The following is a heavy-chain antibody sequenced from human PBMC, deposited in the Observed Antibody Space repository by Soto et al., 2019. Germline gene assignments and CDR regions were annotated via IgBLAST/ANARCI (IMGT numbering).Heavy chain of an antibody. CDR2: INQSGST. Sequence: SETLSLTCAVYGGSFSGYYWIWIRQPPGKGLEWIGEINQSGSTNQNPSLKSRVTISVDTSKNQFSLKLRSVTAADATVYYCARGVSLILAVQGDAPAKYYFDSWGQGTLVTVSA. J-gene: IGHJ4*02. D-gene: IGHD2-15*01. V-gene: IGHV4-34*01. CDR1: GGSFSGYY. CDR3: ARGVSLILAVQGDAPAKYYFDS.